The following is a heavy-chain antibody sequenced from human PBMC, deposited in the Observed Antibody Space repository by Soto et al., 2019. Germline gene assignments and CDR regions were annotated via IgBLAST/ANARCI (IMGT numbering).Heavy chain of an antibody. J-gene: IGHJ4*02. CDR1: GFTFSSYA. V-gene: IGHV3-23*01. D-gene: IGHD5-12*01. CDR3: ASPRVSYIVATIYDY. Sequence: PGGSLRLSCAASGFTFSSYAMSWVRQAPGKGLEWVSAISGSGGSTYYADSVKGRFTISRDNSKNTLFLQMNSLRAEDTAVYYCASPRVSYIVATIYDYWGQGTLVTVSS. CDR2: ISGSGGST.